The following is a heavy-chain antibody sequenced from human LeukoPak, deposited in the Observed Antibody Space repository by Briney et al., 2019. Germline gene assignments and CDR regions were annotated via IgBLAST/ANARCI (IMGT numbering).Heavy chain of an antibody. Sequence: GGSLRLSCAASGFTFSGYSMNWVRQAPGKGLEWVSYINSSSTTIYYADSVKGRFTISRDNAKNSLYLQMNSLRDEDTAVYYCARDGSVTLSWSGYAFDIWGEGTMVTVSS. J-gene: IGHJ3*02. CDR3: ARDGSVTLSWSGYAFDI. V-gene: IGHV3-48*02. CDR2: INSSSTTI. D-gene: IGHD3-10*01. CDR1: GFTFSGYS.